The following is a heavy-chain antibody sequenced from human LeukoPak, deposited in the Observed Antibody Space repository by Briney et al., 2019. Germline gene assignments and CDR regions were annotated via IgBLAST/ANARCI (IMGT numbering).Heavy chain of an antibody. Sequence: SETLSLTCTVSGGSISSYYWSWIRQPPGKGLEWIGCIYTSGSTNYNPSLKSRVTISVDTSKNQFSLKLSSVTAADTAVYYCAREGYYFDYWGQGTLVTVSS. CDR3: AREGYYFDY. CDR1: GGSISSYY. CDR2: IYTSGST. J-gene: IGHJ4*02. V-gene: IGHV4-4*09.